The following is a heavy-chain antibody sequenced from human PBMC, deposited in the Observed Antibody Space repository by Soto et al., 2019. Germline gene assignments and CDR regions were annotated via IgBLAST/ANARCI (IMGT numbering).Heavy chain of an antibody. Sequence: QVQLVQSGAEVKKPGSSVKVSCKASGGTFSSYAISWVRQAPGQGLEWMGGIIPIFGTANYAQKFQGRVTITADESTSTAYMELSSLRSEDPAVYYCARVGPYYYDSRRDLNWFDPWGQGTLVTVSS. J-gene: IGHJ5*02. D-gene: IGHD3-22*01. CDR2: IIPIFGTA. CDR1: GGTFSSYA. V-gene: IGHV1-69*01. CDR3: ARVGPYYYDSRRDLNWFDP.